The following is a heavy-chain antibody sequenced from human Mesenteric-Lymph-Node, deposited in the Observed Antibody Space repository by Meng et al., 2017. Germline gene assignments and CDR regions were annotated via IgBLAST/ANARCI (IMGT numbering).Heavy chain of an antibody. J-gene: IGHJ4*02. CDR3: ARLDQALDY. CDR2: IYYSGAT. Sequence: HVLLPDSGQGLASPSDALSLTCGLSGGSVCSGSSYGSWIRQPQGKGLEWIGYIYYSGATNYNPSLKSRVTISADTSKNQFSLNLKSMTAADTAVYYCARLDQALDYWGQGNLVTVSS. V-gene: IGHV4-61*01. CDR1: GGSVCSGSSY. D-gene: IGHD3-9*01.